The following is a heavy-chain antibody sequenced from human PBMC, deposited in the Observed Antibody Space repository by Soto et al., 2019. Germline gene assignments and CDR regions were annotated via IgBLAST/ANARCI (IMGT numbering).Heavy chain of an antibody. D-gene: IGHD2-15*01. CDR2: IYHSGST. V-gene: IGHV4-30-2*01. CDR3: ARRWGRSFDY. Sequence: SETLSLTCAFSGGSISSGGYSWSWIRQPPGKGLEWIGYIYHSGSTNYNPSLKSRVTISVDTSKNQFSLKLSSVTAADTAVYYCARRWGRSFDYWGQGTLVTVSS. J-gene: IGHJ4*02. CDR1: GGSISSGGYS.